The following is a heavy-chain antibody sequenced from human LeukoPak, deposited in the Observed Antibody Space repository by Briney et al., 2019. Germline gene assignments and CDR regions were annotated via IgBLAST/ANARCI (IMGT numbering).Heavy chain of an antibody. CDR1: GYTFTNYW. J-gene: IGHJ4*02. Sequence: GESLKISCKASGYTFTNYWIGWVRQMPGKGLEWMGVIYPGDSDARYSPSFQGQVTISADKSVSTAYLQWSSLKASDTAVYYCARRRNWKYEAHYFDSWGQGTLVTVST. D-gene: IGHD1-7*01. CDR2: IYPGDSDA. V-gene: IGHV5-51*01. CDR3: ARRRNWKYEAHYFDS.